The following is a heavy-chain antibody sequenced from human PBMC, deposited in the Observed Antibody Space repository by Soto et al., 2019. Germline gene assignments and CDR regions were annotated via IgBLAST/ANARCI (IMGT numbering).Heavy chain of an antibody. D-gene: IGHD3-3*01. CDR1: GYTFTSYD. CDR3: ARYLRFLEWLPHYYYYYYMDV. CDR2: MNPNSGNT. Sequence: GASVKVSCKASGYTFTSYDINWVRQATGQGLERMGWMNPNSGNTGYAQKFQGRVTMTRNTSISTAYMELSSLRSEDTAVYYCARYLRFLEWLPHYYYYYYMDVWGKGTTVTVSS. V-gene: IGHV1-8*01. J-gene: IGHJ6*03.